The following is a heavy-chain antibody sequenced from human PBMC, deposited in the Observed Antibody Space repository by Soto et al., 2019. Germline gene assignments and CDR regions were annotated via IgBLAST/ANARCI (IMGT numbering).Heavy chain of an antibody. V-gene: IGHV3-23*01. CDR2: ISGSGGST. CDR3: ARGLGYCSSTSCYIWFDY. Sequence: EVHLLESGGGLVQPGGSLRLSCAASGFTFSTYAMSWVRQAPGKGLEWVSAISGSGGSTYYADPVKGRFTISRDNSKNPLYLQMNSLRAEDTAVHYCARGLGYCSSTSCYIWFDYWGQGTLVTVSS. D-gene: IGHD2-2*02. CDR1: GFTFSTYA. J-gene: IGHJ4*02.